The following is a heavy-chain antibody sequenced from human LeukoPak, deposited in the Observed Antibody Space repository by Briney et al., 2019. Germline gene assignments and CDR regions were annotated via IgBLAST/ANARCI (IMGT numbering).Heavy chain of an antibody. CDR3: ARDNSWEMGDSSGWQFDY. J-gene: IGHJ4*02. CDR1: GFTFSSYS. Sequence: GGSLRLSCAASGFTFSSYSMNWVRQAPGKGLEWVSSISSSSSYIYYADSVKGRFTISRDNAKNSLYLQMNSLRAEDTALYHCARDNSWEMGDSSGWQFDYWGQGTLVTVSS. D-gene: IGHD6-19*01. V-gene: IGHV3-21*04. CDR2: ISSSSSYI.